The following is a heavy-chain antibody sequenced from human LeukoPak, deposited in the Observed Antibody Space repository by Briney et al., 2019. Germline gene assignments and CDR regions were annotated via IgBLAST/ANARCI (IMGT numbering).Heavy chain of an antibody. CDR1: GYTFTDYY. CDR3: ARGGLTQLERHYYYGMDV. J-gene: IGHJ6*02. V-gene: IGHV1-2*02. D-gene: IGHD1-1*01. Sequence: ASVKVSCKASGYTFTDYYIHWVRQAPGQGLEWMAFINPDSGDSYSAPKFQGRVTMTRDTSISTAYMELSRLRSDDTAVYYCARGGLTQLERHYYYGMDVWGQGTTVTVSS. CDR2: INPDSGDS.